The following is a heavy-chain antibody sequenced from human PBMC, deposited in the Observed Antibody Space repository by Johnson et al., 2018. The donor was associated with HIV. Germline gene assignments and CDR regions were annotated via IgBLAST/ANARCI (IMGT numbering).Heavy chain of an antibody. Sequence: QVQLVESGGGLVKPGGSLRLSCAASGFTFSDYYMSWIRQAPGKGLEWVSYISSSGSTIYYADSVKGRFTISRDNAKNSLYLQRNSLRAEDKAVYYCARVFYRYSSSSTAAFDIWGQGTMVTVSS. D-gene: IGHD6-6*01. CDR3: ARVFYRYSSSSTAAFDI. CDR2: ISSSGSTI. V-gene: IGHV3-11*04. CDR1: GFTFSDYY. J-gene: IGHJ3*02.